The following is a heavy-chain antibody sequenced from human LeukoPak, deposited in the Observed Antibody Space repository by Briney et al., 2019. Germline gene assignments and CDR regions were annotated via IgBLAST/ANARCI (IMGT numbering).Heavy chain of an antibody. CDR1: GFTFSSYA. CDR3: ARRDSSSWYLDY. J-gene: IGHJ4*02. Sequence: GGSLRLSCAASGFTFSSYAMHWVRQAPGKGLEWVAVISYDGSNKYYADSVKGRFTISRDNSKNTLYLQMNSLRAEDTAVYYCARRDSSSWYLDYWGQGTLVTVSS. D-gene: IGHD6-13*01. CDR2: ISYDGSNK. V-gene: IGHV3-30-3*01.